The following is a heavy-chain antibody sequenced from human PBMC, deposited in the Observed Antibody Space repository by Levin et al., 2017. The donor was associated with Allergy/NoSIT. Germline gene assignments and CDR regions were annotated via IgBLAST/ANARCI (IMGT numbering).Heavy chain of an antibody. D-gene: IGHD3-22*01. CDR2: IIPILGIA. V-gene: IGHV1-69*04. CDR3: AREVRDSSGYYSLYYFDY. J-gene: IGHJ4*02. CDR1: GGTFSSYT. Sequence: SVKVSCKASGGTFSSYTISWVRQAPGQGLEWMGRIIPILGIANYAQKFQGRVTITADKSTSTAYMELSSLRSEDTAVYYCAREVRDSSGYYSLYYFDYWGQGTLVTVSS.